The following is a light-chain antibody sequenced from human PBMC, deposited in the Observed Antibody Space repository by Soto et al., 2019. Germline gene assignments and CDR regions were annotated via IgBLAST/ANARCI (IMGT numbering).Light chain of an antibody. V-gene: IGKV3-20*01. J-gene: IGKJ4*01. CDR3: HRYGTAFPLT. Sequence: EIVLTQSPGTLSLSPGDRATLSCRASQSVSSNYLAWYQQKPGQAPRLLIYGASSRATGIPDRFSGSGSGTDFTLTISRLEPEDFAGYYCHRYGTAFPLTFGGGTKVDIK. CDR2: GAS. CDR1: QSVSSNY.